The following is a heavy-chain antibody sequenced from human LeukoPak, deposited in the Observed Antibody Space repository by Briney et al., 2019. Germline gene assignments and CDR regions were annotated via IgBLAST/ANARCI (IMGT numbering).Heavy chain of an antibody. J-gene: IGHJ4*02. CDR2: ISGDSTYI. CDR3: ARVSGRLERKSDLDS. CDR1: GFTFASYS. V-gene: IGHV3-21*01. D-gene: IGHD1-1*01. Sequence: GGSLTLSCAASGFTFASYSMNWVRQAPGKGLEWVSSISGDSTYIYNAGSVKGRFTISRDNAQASLYLQMISLRADDTAVYYCARVSGRLERKSDLDSWGQGTLVIVSS.